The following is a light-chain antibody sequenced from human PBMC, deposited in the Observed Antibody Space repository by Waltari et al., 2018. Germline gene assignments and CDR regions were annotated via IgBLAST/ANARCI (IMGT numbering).Light chain of an antibody. J-gene: IGKJ1*01. CDR2: AAS. Sequence: EVVMTQSPATLSASPGESATLSCRASQYVNSHLDWYQQKPGQAPRLLIYAASTRATGVPARFSGSVAGTDFTLTISSLQSEDSAVYYCQQYNDWPRTFGLGTKVEIK. V-gene: IGKV3-15*01. CDR1: QYVNSH. CDR3: QQYNDWPRT.